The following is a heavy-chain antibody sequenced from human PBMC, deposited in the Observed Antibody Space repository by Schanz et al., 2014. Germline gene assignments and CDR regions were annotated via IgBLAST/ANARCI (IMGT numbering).Heavy chain of an antibody. CDR2: IGYLGDT. Sequence: EVQLVESGGGFVQPGGSLGLSCVVSGFTVSSDHMSWVRQAPGKGLEWVSTIGYLGDTYYPDSVKGRFTVSRDSGQNSLYLQMNSLRAGDTAVYYCARDGDRFYHNYYMDVWGKGTTXTVSS. V-gene: IGHV3-13*01. D-gene: IGHD4-17*01. CDR3: ARDGDRFYHNYYMDV. CDR1: GFTVSSDH. J-gene: IGHJ6*03.